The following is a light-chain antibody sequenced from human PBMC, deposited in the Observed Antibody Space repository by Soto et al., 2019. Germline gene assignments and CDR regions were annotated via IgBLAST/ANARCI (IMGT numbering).Light chain of an antibody. V-gene: IGKV3-20*01. Sequence: EIALPQSPGTLSLSPGESATLSCRASQSVTSSYLAWSQQKPGQAPRLLIYGASSSATGITDRFSGSGSGTDFTFTISSLDPEDFAVYYCQQYVSSQTFGQGTKVEIK. CDR1: QSVTSSY. CDR3: QQYVSSQT. J-gene: IGKJ1*01. CDR2: GAS.